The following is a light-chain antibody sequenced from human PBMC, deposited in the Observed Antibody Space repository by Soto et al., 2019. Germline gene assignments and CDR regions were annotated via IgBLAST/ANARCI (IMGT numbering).Light chain of an antibody. CDR1: SSDVGSYDY. V-gene: IGLV2-14*03. Sequence: QSVLTQPASVSGSPGQSITFSCTGTSSDVGSYDYVSWHQQYPGKAPKLIIYDVNNRPSGVSSRFSGSKSGNTASLTISGLQTEDEADYYCCAYSPSGTHVFGTGTKVTVL. CDR2: DVN. CDR3: CAYSPSGTHV. J-gene: IGLJ1*01.